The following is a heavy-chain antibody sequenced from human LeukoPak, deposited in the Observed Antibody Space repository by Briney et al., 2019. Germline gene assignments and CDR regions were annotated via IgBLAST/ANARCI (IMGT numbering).Heavy chain of an antibody. CDR3: ARRGDTYYYGSGDYFDY. V-gene: IGHV4-39*01. J-gene: IGHJ4*02. D-gene: IGHD3-10*01. Sequence: PSETLSLTCTVSGGSISSSSYYWGWMRQPPGKGLEWIGSIYYSGSTYYNPSLKSRVTISVDTSKNQFSLKLSSVTAADTAVYYCARRGDTYYYGSGDYFDYWGQGTLVTVSS. CDR2: IYYSGST. CDR1: GGSISSSSYY.